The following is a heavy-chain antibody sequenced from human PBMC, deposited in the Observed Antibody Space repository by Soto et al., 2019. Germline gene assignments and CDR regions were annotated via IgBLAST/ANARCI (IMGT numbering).Heavy chain of an antibody. J-gene: IGHJ4*02. V-gene: IGHV1-69*01. CDR1: GGTFSSYA. D-gene: IGHD4-17*01. CDR2: IIPIFGTA. Sequence: QVQLVQSGAEVKKPGSSVKVSCKASGGTFSSYAISWVRQAPGQGLEWMGGIIPIFGTANYAQEFQGRVTITADESTSTAYMELSSLRSEDTAVYYCARDLDYGGNSSLLGDYWGQGTLVTVSS. CDR3: ARDLDYGGNSSLLGDY.